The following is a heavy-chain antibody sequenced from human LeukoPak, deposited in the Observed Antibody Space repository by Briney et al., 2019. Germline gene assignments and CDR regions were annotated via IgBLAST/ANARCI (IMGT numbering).Heavy chain of an antibody. CDR2: IDASGGST. J-gene: IGHJ5*02. V-gene: IGHV3-23*01. CDR3: AKGSGSGWYGWFAP. CDR1: GFTFSSYA. Sequence: GGSLRLSCAASGFTFSSYAMSWVRQAPGKGLEWVSSIDASGGSTYSADSVKGRFTTSRDNSKNTFYLQMNSLRADDTAVYYCAKGSGSGWYGWFAPWGQGTLVTVSS. D-gene: IGHD6-19*01.